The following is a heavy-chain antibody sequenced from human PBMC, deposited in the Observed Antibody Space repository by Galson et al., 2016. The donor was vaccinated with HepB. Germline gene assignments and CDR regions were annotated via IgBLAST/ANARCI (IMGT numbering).Heavy chain of an antibody. CDR3: ARGEETTTGRKADAFDI. J-gene: IGHJ3*02. V-gene: IGHV1-2*04. Sequence: SVKVSCKVSGYSFTDYYIHWVRQAREQGLEWLGWINPISGGTKYAHKFQGWVTMTRDTSLSTAYSELTSDDTAIYYCARGEETTTGRKADAFDIRGQGTVVTVSS. D-gene: IGHD1-1*01. CDR1: GYSFTDYY. CDR2: INPISGGT.